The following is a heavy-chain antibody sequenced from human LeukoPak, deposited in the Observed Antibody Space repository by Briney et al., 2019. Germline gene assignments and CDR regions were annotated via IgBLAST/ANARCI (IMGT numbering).Heavy chain of an antibody. D-gene: IGHD3-22*01. CDR2: INPSGGST. CDR1: GYTFTSYY. Sequence: ASVKVSCKASGYTFTSYYMHWVRQAPGQGLEWMGIINPSGGSTSYAQKFQGRVTITTDESTSTAYMELSSLRSEDTAVYYCAREGYDSSGVFDYWGQGTLVTVSS. CDR3: AREGYDSSGVFDY. J-gene: IGHJ4*02. V-gene: IGHV1-46*01.